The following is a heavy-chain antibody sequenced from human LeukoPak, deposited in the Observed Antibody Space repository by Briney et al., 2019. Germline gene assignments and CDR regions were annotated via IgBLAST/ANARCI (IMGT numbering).Heavy chain of an antibody. Sequence: SETLSLTCTASGGSISSYYWSWIRQPPGKGLEWIGYIYYSGSTNYNPSLRSRVTISVDTSKNQFSLKLSSVTAADTAVYYCARVGLDYFDYWGQGTLVTVSS. D-gene: IGHD6-19*01. J-gene: IGHJ4*02. CDR2: IYYSGST. CDR3: ARVGLDYFDY. V-gene: IGHV4-59*01. CDR1: GGSISSYY.